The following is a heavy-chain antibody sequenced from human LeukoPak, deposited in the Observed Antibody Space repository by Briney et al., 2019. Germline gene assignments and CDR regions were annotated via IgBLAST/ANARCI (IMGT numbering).Heavy chain of an antibody. CDR2: IRNKADGSTT. J-gene: IGHJ4*02. CDR3: ARGQYLASLDY. V-gene: IGHV3-72*01. CDR1: GFIFGDHY. Sequence: PGGSLRLSCAASGFIFGDHYMHWVRQAPGKGLEWVGRIRNKADGSTTEYAASVKGRFIVSRDDSKNSLSLQMYCLKTEDTAVYFCARGQYLASLDYWGQGTLVTVSS. D-gene: IGHD2/OR15-2a*01.